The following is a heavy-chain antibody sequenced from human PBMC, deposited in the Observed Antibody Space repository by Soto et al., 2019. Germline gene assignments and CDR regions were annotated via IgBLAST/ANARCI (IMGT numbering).Heavy chain of an antibody. CDR3: ARGLGVRGWVVVYYYYGMDV. V-gene: IGHV4-34*01. J-gene: IGHJ6*02. CDR2: INHSGST. D-gene: IGHD3-10*01. Sequence: SETLSLTCAVYGGSFSGYYWSWIRQPPGKGLEWIGEINHSGSTNYNPSLKSRVTISVDTSKNQFSLKLSSVTAADTAVYYCARGLGVRGWVVVYYYYGMDVWGQGTTVTVSS. CDR1: GGSFSGYY.